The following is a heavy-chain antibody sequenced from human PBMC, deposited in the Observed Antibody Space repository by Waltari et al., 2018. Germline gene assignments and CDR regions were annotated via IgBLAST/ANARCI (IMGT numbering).Heavy chain of an antibody. J-gene: IGHJ4*02. CDR1: GGTFSSYA. CDR3: SSQTSIAARLGYYFDY. V-gene: IGHV1-69*12. Sequence: QVQLVQSGAEVKKPGSSVKVSCKASGGTFSSYAISWVRQAPGQGVEWMGGRITSLGKDNYAQRFQGRFTIPADESTSTADMELSSLGSEDTAVYYCSSQTSIAARLGYYFDYWGQGTLVTVSS. D-gene: IGHD6-6*01. CDR2: RITSLGKD.